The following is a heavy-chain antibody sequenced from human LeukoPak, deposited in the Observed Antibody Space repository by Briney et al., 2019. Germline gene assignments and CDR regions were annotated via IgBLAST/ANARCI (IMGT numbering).Heavy chain of an antibody. CDR2: IHGSGST. CDR1: GGSFSGHH. J-gene: IGHJ4*02. V-gene: IGHV4-59*11. CDR3: ARDPGDSNWYNFDS. Sequence: PSETLSLTCTVSGGSFSGHHWNWIRQPPGKGLEYVANIHGSGSTNYNPSLQSRVTISLDTSKNQFSLTLRSVTAADTAVYYCARDPGDSNWYNFDSWGQGALVTVSS. D-gene: IGHD6-13*01.